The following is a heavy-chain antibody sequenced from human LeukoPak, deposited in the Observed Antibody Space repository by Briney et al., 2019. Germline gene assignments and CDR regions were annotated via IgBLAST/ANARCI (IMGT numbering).Heavy chain of an antibody. D-gene: IGHD3-10*01. Sequence: SETLSLTCVVCGGSFSADYWSWIRQPPGRGLEWIGEINHSGRTNYNPSLKSRVTISVDTSKNQFSLKLSSVTAADTAVYYCAREGFGELSHFDYWGQGTLVTVSS. J-gene: IGHJ4*02. CDR1: GGSFSADY. CDR2: INHSGRT. V-gene: IGHV4-34*01. CDR3: AREGFGELSHFDY.